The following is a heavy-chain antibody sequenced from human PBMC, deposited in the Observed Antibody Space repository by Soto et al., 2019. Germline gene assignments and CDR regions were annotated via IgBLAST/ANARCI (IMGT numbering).Heavy chain of an antibody. D-gene: IGHD4-17*01. Sequence: QVQLVESGGGVVQPGRSLRLSCAASGFTFSSYGMHWVRQAPGKGLEWVAVISYDGSNKYYADSVKGRFTISRDNSKNTLYLQMNSLRAEDTAVYYCAKRDGDYVVALDYWGQGTLVTVSS. CDR2: ISYDGSNK. CDR1: GFTFSSYG. V-gene: IGHV3-30*18. CDR3: AKRDGDYVVALDY. J-gene: IGHJ4*02.